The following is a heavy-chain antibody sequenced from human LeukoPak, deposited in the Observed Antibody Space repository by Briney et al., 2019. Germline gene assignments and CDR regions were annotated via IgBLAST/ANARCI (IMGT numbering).Heavy chain of an antibody. V-gene: IGHV3-74*01. D-gene: IGHD1-1*01. CDR1: GFTFSRYA. CDR2: LAADGSGT. CDR3: ARDGFTGPTTAYLDH. Sequence: GGSLRLSCAASGFTFSRYARHWVRQTPGMELVWVSRLAADGSGTNYADSVKGRFTISRDNAKNTVYLQMSSLRAEDTAVYYCARDGFTGPTTAYLDHWGQGTLVTVSS. J-gene: IGHJ4*01.